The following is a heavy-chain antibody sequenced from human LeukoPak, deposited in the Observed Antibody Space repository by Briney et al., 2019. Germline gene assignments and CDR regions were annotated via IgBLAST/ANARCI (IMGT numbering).Heavy chain of an antibody. CDR3: ARVADYYVSGHFDY. J-gene: IGHJ4*02. Sequence: GRCLRLSCAASGFTVSGNYMIWVRQTPGKRLEWVSLIYSGGNTYYTDSVKGRFTISRDNSENTLYLQMNSLRTEDTAVYYCARVADYYVSGHFDYWGQGTLVTVSS. V-gene: IGHV3-53*01. CDR1: GFTVSGNY. D-gene: IGHD3-10*01. CDR2: IYSGGNT.